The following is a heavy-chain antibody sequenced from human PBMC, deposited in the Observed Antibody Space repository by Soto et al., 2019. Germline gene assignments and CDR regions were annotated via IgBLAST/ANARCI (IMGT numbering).Heavy chain of an antibody. CDR3: ARTYYYDSSGYYTTRAFDY. V-gene: IGHV4-59*08. CDR2: IYYSGST. CDR1: GCSISSYY. Sequence: SETLSLTCTVSGCSISSYYWSWIRQPPGKGLEWIGYIYYSGSTYYNPSLKSRVTISLDTSKNQFSLKLSSVTAADTAVYYCARTYYYDSSGYYTTRAFDYWGQGTLVTVSS. D-gene: IGHD3-22*01. J-gene: IGHJ4*02.